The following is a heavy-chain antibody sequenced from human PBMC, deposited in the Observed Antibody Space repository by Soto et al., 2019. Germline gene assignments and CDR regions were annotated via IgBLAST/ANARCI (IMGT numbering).Heavy chain of an antibody. V-gene: IGHV3-66*01. CDR3: AGTLYSSGWYGY. J-gene: IGHJ4*02. Sequence: GGSLRLSCAASGFTVSANYMSWVRQAPGKGLEWVSVIYSGGSTYYAGSVKGRFTISRDISKNTLYLQINTLRAEDTAVYFCAGTLYSSGWYGYWGQGTLVTVSS. CDR1: GFTVSANY. D-gene: IGHD6-13*01. CDR2: IYSGGST.